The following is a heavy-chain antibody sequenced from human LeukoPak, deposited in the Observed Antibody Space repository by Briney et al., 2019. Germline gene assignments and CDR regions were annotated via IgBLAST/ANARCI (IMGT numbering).Heavy chain of an antibody. CDR3: ARGLTWFDP. V-gene: IGHV4-59*01. Sequence: SETLSLTWTVAGGSISSYYWSWIRQPPGKGLEWIGYIYYSGSTNYNPSLKSRVTISVDTSKNQFSLKLSSVTAADPAAYYCARGLTWFDPWGQGTLVTVSS. J-gene: IGHJ5*02. D-gene: IGHD4/OR15-4a*01. CDR1: GGSISSYY. CDR2: IYYSGST.